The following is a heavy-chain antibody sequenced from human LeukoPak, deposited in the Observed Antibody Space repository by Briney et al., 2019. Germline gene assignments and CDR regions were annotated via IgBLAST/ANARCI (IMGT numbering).Heavy chain of an antibody. D-gene: IGHD5-18*01. V-gene: IGHV4-39*07. CDR3: ARAWTGYSYGDY. CDR2: IYYSGST. J-gene: IGHJ4*02. Sequence: PSETLSLTCTVSGGSISSSSYYWGWIRQPPGKGLEWIGSIYYSGSTYCNPSLKSRVTISVDTSKNQFSLKLSSVTAEDTAVYYCARAWTGYSYGDYWGQGTLVTVSS. CDR1: GGSISSSSYY.